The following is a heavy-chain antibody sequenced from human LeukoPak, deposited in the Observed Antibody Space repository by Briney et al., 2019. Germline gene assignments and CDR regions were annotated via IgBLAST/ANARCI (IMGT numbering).Heavy chain of an antibody. CDR3: ARTMGILTACYIFDY. Sequence: PSETLSLTCTVSGGSISSYHWSWIRQPPGKGLEWIGYIYYSGSTNYNPSLKSRVTISVDTSKNQFSLRLNSVTAADTAVYYCARTMGILTACYIFDYWGQGTLVTVSS. J-gene: IGHJ4*02. CDR1: GGSISSYH. V-gene: IGHV4-59*01. D-gene: IGHD3-9*01. CDR2: IYYSGST.